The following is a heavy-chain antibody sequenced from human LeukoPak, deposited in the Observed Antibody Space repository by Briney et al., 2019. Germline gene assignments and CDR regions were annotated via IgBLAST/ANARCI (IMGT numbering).Heavy chain of an antibody. CDR1: GGSITNTNYY. D-gene: IGHD6-13*01. Sequence: SETLSLTCTVSGGSITNTNYYWAWIRQPPGEGLEWIGSVYHSGITYYTPSLKSRVSISVDTSKNQFSLKLDSVTAADTAVYYCSSWGIAAAGIDYWGQGTLVTVSS. V-gene: IGHV4-39*07. CDR2: VYHSGIT. J-gene: IGHJ4*02. CDR3: SSWGIAAAGIDY.